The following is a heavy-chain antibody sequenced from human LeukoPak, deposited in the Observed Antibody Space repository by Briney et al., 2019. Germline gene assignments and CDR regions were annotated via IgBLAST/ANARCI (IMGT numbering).Heavy chain of an antibody. CDR3: ATDYGDYVVSGAFDI. CDR1: GYTLTELS. V-gene: IGHV1-24*01. D-gene: IGHD4-17*01. J-gene: IGHJ3*02. Sequence: ASVKVSCKVSGYTLTELSMHWVRQAPGKGLEWMGGFDPEDGETIYAQKFQGRVTMTEDTSTDTAYMELSSLRSEDTAVYYCATDYGDYVVSGAFDIWGQGTMVTVSS. CDR2: FDPEDGET.